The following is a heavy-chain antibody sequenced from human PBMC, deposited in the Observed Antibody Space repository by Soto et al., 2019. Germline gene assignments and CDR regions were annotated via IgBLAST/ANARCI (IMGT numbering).Heavy chain of an antibody. D-gene: IGHD5-12*01. V-gene: IGHV1-69*12. J-gene: IGHJ4*02. CDR1: GGTFGSYV. CDR3: ARDLGSGYDPGDY. CDR2: IIPLFGRP. Sequence: QVQLVQSGAEVKKPGSSVKVSCKASGGTFGSYVFNWVRQAPGQGLEWMGGIIPLFGRPNYAQKFQGRVTITADESTGTAYMELGSLRSDDTAVFYCARDLGSGYDPGDYWGQGTLVTVSS.